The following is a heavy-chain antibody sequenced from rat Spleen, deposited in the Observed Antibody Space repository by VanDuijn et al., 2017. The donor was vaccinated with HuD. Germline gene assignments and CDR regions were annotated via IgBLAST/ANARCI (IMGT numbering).Heavy chain of an antibody. D-gene: IGHD1-1*01. Sequence: EVQLVESGGGLVQPGRSLKLSCAASGFIFSRSAMAWVRQAPTKGLEWVATISYDGSSTYYRDSVKGRYTISRDNAKSTLYLQMNNLRSEDTAIYYCAGGGSGGLNWFAHWGQGTLVTVS. CDR3: AGGGSGGLNWFAH. J-gene: IGHJ3*01. CDR2: ISYDGSST. CDR1: GFIFSRSA. V-gene: IGHV5-29*01.